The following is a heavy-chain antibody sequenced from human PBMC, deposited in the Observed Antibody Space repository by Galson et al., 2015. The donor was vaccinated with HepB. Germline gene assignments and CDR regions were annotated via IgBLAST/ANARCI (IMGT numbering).Heavy chain of an antibody. CDR1: GYTFTTYD. CDR3: ARQTRDGYILDY. J-gene: IGHJ4*02. V-gene: IGHV1-18*01. CDR2: ISAYNGNR. D-gene: IGHD5-24*01. Sequence: SVKVSCKASGYTFTTYDISWVRQAPGQGLEWMGWISAYNGNRNYAQKLQDRVTMTTDASTSTAYMELRSLRSDDTAVYYCARQTRDGYILDYWGQGTLVTVSS.